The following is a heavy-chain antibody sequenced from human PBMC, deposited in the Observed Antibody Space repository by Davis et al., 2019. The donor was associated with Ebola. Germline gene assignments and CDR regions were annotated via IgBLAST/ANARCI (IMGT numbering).Heavy chain of an antibody. D-gene: IGHD5-12*01. V-gene: IGHV4-4*02. CDR3: ARDADSGYDLGGPYYYGMDV. Sequence: SETLSLTCAVSGGSISSSNWWSWARQPPGKGLEWIGEIYHSGSTNYNPSLKSRVTISVDKSKNQFSLKLSSVTAADTAVYYCARDADSGYDLGGPYYYGMDVWGQGTTVTVSS. J-gene: IGHJ6*02. CDR1: GGSISSSNW. CDR2: IYHSGST.